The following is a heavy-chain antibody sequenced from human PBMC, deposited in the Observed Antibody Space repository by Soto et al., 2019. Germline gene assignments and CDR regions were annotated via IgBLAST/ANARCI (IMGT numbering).Heavy chain of an antibody. J-gene: IGHJ6*02. CDR3: ARGDYDFWAYYGMDV. D-gene: IGHD3-3*01. CDR1: GFTFSSYS. CDR2: ISSSSSYI. Sequence: GSLRLSCAASGFTFSSYSMDWVRQAPGKGLEWVSSISSSSSYIYYADSVKGRFTISRDNAKNSLYLQMNSLRAEDTAVYYYARGDYDFWAYYGMDVWGQGTTVTVSS. V-gene: IGHV3-21*01.